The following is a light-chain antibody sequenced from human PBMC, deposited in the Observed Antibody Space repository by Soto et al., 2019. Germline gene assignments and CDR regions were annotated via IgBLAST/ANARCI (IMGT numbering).Light chain of an antibody. V-gene: IGKV1-39*01. J-gene: IGKJ1*01. CDR3: QQRYSTPPFT. CDR2: DAS. CDR1: QNIVTY. Sequence: DIQMTQSPSTLSASVGDRVTITCRASQNIVTYLNWYLQKPGKAPKLLIYDASNLQSGVPSRFSGSGSGTDSTLTISSLQPEDFATATCQQRYSTPPFTFGQGTKVEIK.